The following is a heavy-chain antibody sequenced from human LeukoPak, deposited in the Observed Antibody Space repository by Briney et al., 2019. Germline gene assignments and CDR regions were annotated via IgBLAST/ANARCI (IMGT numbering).Heavy chain of an antibody. V-gene: IGHV4-59*11. CDR2: IYYTGST. CDR3: ARDCEFCDLLFYMNV. J-gene: IGHJ6*03. Sequence: KPSETLSLTCTVSGGSIGSHYWSWIRQPPGKGLEWIGYIYYTGSTNCNPSLKSRVTISVDTSKNQFSLNLTSVTAADTAVYYCARDCEFCDLLFYMNVWGKGTTVTVSS. D-gene: IGHD3-16*01. CDR1: GGSIGSHY.